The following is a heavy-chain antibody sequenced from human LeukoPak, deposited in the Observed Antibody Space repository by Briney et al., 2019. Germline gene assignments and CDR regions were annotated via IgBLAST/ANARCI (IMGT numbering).Heavy chain of an antibody. CDR2: IYYSGST. CDR3: ARESLLQFNYFDY. J-gene: IGHJ4*02. D-gene: IGHD5-24*01. V-gene: IGHV4-31*03. Sequence: PSETLSLTCTVSGGSISSGGYYWSWIRQHPGKGLEWIGYIYYSGSTYYNPSLKSRVTISVDTSKNQFSLKLSSVTAADTAVYYCARESLLQFNYFDYWGQGTLVTVSS. CDR1: GGSISSGGYY.